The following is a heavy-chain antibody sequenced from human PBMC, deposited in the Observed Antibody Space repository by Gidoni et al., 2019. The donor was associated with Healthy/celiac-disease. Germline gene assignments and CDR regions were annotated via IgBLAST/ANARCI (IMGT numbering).Heavy chain of an antibody. CDR2: IIPIFGTA. J-gene: IGHJ4*02. CDR3: ARGSNLELPYYFDY. CDR1: GGTFSSYA. V-gene: IGHV1-69*06. D-gene: IGHD1-7*01. Sequence: QVQLVQSAAEVKQPGSSLKVSCKASGGTFSSYAISCVRQATGQGLEWMGGIIPIFGTANYAQKFQGRVKITADKSTSTAYMELSSLRSEDTAVYYCARGSNLELPYYFDYWGQGTLVTVSS.